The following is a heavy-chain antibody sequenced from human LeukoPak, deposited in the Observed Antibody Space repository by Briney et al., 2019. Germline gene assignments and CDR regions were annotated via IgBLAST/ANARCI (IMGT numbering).Heavy chain of an antibody. V-gene: IGHV4-4*07. D-gene: IGHD5-18*01. CDR1: GGSISSYY. Sequence: SETLSLTCTVSGGSISSYYWSWIRQPAGKGLEWIGRIYTSGSTNYNPSLKSRVTMSVDTSKNQFSLKLSSVTAADTAIYYCAKYNYGLDAFDFWGRGTMVTVSS. CDR3: AKYNYGLDAFDF. J-gene: IGHJ3*01. CDR2: IYTSGST.